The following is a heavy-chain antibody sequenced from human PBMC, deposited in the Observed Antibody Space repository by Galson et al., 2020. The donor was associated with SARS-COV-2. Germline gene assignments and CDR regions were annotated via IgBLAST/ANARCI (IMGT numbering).Heavy chain of an antibody. J-gene: IGHJ6*02. CDR2: IDWDDDK. D-gene: IGHD5-12*01. CDR3: ARIRVEMATIGNYYYYGMDV. V-gene: IGHV2-70*01. CDR1: GFSLSTSGMC. Sequence: SGPTLVKPTQTLTLTCTFSGFSLSTSGMCVSWIRQPPGQALEWLALIDWDDDKYYSTSLKTRLTISKDTSTNQLVLTITNMDPVDTATYYCARIRVEMATIGNYYYYGMDVWGQGTTVTVSS.